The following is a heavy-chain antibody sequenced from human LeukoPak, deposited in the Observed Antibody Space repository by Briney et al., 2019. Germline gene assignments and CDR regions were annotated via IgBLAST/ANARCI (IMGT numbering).Heavy chain of an antibody. CDR2: INPNSGGT. CDR3: ARDQGYSYGSPWDAFDI. V-gene: IGHV1-2*04. Sequence: WASVKVSCKASGYTFTGYYMHWVRQAPGQGLEWMGWINPNSGGTNYPQKFQGWVTMTRDTSISTAYMELSRLRSDDTAVYYCARDQGYSYGSPWDAFDIWGQGTMVTVSS. J-gene: IGHJ3*02. CDR1: GYTFTGYY. D-gene: IGHD5-18*01.